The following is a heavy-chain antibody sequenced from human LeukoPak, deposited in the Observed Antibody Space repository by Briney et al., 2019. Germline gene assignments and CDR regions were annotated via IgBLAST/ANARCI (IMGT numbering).Heavy chain of an antibody. CDR1: SGSISSSRYY. V-gene: IGHV4-39*07. CDR3: ARLGDMATVVDY. J-gene: IGHJ4*02. D-gene: IGHD5-24*01. CDR2: IYYSGST. Sequence: SETLSLTCTVSSGSISSSRYYWGWIRQPPGRGLEWIGSIYYSGSTYYNPSLKSRVTISVDTSKNQFSLKLNSVTAADTAVYYCARLGDMATVVDYWGQGTLVTVSS.